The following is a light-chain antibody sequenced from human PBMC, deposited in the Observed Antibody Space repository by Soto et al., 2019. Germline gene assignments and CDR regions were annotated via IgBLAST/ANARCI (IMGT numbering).Light chain of an antibody. CDR3: AAWDDSLNGLYV. CDR2: SNN. Sequence: QSVLTQPPSAFGTPGQRVTISCSGGSSNIGSNAVTWYHQLPGTAPKLLIYSNNQRPSGVPDRFSGSKSGTSASLAISGLQSEDEADYYCAAWDDSLNGLYVFGTGTKLTVL. J-gene: IGLJ1*01. V-gene: IGLV1-44*01. CDR1: SSNIGSNA.